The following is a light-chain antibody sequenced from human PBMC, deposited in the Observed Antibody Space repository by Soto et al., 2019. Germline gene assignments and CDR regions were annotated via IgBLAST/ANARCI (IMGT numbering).Light chain of an antibody. V-gene: IGLV2-14*03. Sequence: QSALTQPASVSGSPGQSITISCTGTSSDVGAYNYVSWYQHHPGKAPKLIIYDVSDWPSGVSNRFSASKSGSTASLTISGLHAEDEADYYCSSYTSSNTEVFGTGTQLTVL. J-gene: IGLJ1*01. CDR2: DVS. CDR3: SSYTSSNTEV. CDR1: SSDVGAYNY.